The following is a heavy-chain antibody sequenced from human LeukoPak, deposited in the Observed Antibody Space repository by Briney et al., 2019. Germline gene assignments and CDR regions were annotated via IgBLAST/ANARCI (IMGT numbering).Heavy chain of an antibody. CDR3: ARVRVGATYGGAFDI. D-gene: IGHD1-26*01. J-gene: IGHJ3*02. CDR2: ISSSSTYI. V-gene: IGHV3-21*01. CDR1: EFTFNNYG. Sequence: GGSLRLSCAASEFTFNNYGMSWVCQAPGKGLEWVSSISSSSTYIFYADSVKGGFTVSRDDAKNSLYLQMNSLRAEDTAVYSCARVRVGATYGGAFDIWGQGTMVTVSS.